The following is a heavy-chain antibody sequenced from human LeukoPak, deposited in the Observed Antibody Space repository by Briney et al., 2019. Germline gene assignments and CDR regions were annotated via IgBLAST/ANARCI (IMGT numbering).Heavy chain of an antibody. CDR1: GGYISSVGSY. CDR2: IYYNGGT. V-gene: IGHV4-31*02. Sequence: SATLSMTYSVSGGYISSVGSYWSWVRQHPGKGLEWIGYIYYNGGTYYNVSLRSRLSISVDMSKNQFSLKLNSVTAADTAMYCCARGGVYCDYDFWGQGTLVTVSS. J-gene: IGHJ4*02. D-gene: IGHD4-17*01. CDR3: ARGGVYCDYDF.